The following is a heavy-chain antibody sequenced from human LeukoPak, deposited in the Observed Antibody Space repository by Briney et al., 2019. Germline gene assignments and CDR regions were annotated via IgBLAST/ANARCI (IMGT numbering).Heavy chain of an antibody. Sequence: SGRSLRLSCAASGFTFSSYAMHWVRQAPSKGLEWVAVISYDGSNKNYADSVKGRFTISRDNSKNTLYLQMNSLRAEDTAVYYCARDRPGVATYLFQHWGQGTLVTVSS. J-gene: IGHJ1*01. CDR3: ARDRPGVATYLFQH. CDR2: ISYDGSNK. D-gene: IGHD5-12*01. V-gene: IGHV3-30-3*01. CDR1: GFTFSSYA.